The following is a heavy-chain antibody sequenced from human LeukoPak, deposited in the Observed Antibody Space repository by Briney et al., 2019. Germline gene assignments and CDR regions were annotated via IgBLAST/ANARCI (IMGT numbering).Heavy chain of an antibody. CDR3: ARGRRGVVVPAAIDSGKLGDDY. D-gene: IGHD2-2*02. CDR2: INHSGST. J-gene: IGHJ4*02. CDR1: GGSFSGYY. V-gene: IGHV4-34*01. Sequence: PSETLSLTCAVYGGSFSGYYWSWIRQPPGKGLEWIGEINHSGSTNYNPSLKSRVTISVDTSKNQFSLKLSSVTAADTAVYYCARGRRGVVVPAAIDSGKLGDDYWGQGTLVTVSS.